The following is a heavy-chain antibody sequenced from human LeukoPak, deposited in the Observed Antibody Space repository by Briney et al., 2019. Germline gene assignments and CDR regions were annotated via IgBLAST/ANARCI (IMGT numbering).Heavy chain of an antibody. D-gene: IGHD6-13*01. CDR3: ARGGTVAGSGGNDF. J-gene: IGHJ4*01. CDR2: INSNGGAT. V-gene: IGHV3-64*01. CDR1: GFTFSNFA. Sequence: GGSLRLSCAASGFTFSNFAMHWVRQAPGKGLEYVSAINSNGGATYYASSVKGRFTISRDNSKNTVYLQMGSLRVDDMAVYYCARGGTVAGSGGNDFWGPGTLVTVSP.